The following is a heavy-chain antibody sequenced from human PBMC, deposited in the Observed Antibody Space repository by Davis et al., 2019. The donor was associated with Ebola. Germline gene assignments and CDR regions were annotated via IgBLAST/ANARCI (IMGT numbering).Heavy chain of an antibody. J-gene: IGHJ4*02. CDR2: IYYSGST. CDR3: ARDSLGGPSGLDY. V-gene: IGHV4-31*03. D-gene: IGHD2-15*01. CDR1: GGSISSGGYY. Sequence: LRLSCTVSGGSISSGGYYWSWIRQHPGKGLEWIGYIYYSGSTYYNPSLKSRVTISVDTSKNQFSLKLSSVTAADTAVYYCARDSLGGPSGLDYWGQGTLVTVSS.